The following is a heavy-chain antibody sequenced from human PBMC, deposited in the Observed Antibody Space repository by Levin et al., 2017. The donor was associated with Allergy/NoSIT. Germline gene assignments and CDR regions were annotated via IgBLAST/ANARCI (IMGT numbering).Heavy chain of an antibody. J-gene: IGHJ4*02. CDR1: GFTFSDYY. CDR3: AGRDGSGTYYQGNNY. CDR2: IITSGTHT. V-gene: IGHV3-11*03. D-gene: IGHD3-10*01. Sequence: GGSLRLSCAASGFTFSDYYMNWIRQAPGKGLEWISYIITSGTHTSYADSVKGRFTISRDNANNLVFLQMNSLRAEDTAVSYGAGRDGSGTYYQGNNYWGQGTLVTVSS.